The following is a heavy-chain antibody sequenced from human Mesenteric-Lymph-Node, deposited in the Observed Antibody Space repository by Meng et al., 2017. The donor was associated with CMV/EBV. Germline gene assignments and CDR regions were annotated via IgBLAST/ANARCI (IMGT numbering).Heavy chain of an antibody. J-gene: IGHJ4*02. CDR3: AREPRTSRFADLFPGDLDS. D-gene: IGHD3-10*01. CDR2: IYPGDSET. Sequence: GESLKISCQTSGFSFTSYWIAWVRQMPGRGLEWMGIIYPGDSETRYSPSFQGQVTISADKSITTVYLEWSSLKASDNAIYYCAREPRTSRFADLFPGDLDSWGQGTLVTVSS. V-gene: IGHV5-51*01. CDR1: GFSFTSYW.